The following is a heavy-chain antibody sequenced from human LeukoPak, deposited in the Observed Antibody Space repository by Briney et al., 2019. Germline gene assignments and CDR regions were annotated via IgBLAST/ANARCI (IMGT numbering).Heavy chain of an antibody. D-gene: IGHD6-19*01. V-gene: IGHV3-7*02. CDR2: IRHDATEK. CDR3: ARAVAGPEGDY. J-gene: IGHJ4*02. CDR1: GFTFSSYW. Sequence: GGSLRLSCAASGFTFSSYWMSWVRQVPGKGLEWVANIRHDATEKYYVDSVKGRFTISRDNAKNTLYLQMNSLRAEDTAVYYCARAVAGPEGDYWGQGTLVTVSS.